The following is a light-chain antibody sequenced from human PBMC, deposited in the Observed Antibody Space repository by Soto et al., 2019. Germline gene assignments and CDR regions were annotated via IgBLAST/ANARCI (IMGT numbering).Light chain of an antibody. J-gene: IGKJ5*01. V-gene: IGKV1-33*01. Sequence: DIQMTQSPSILSASVGDRVNITCQASQNIANNLSWYQQKPGKAPNLLIYHASKLAKGVTSRFSGSGSGTDFSFIITSLQREDLATYYCQQYYGLPPLTFGQGTRLEIK. CDR1: QNIANN. CDR2: HAS. CDR3: QQYYGLPPLT.